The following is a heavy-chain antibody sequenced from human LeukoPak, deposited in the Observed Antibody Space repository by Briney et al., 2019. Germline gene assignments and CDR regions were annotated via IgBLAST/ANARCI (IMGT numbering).Heavy chain of an antibody. CDR2: IRYDGSNN. J-gene: IGHJ4*02. V-gene: IGHV3-30*02. CDR1: GFTFSNYG. D-gene: IGHD5-24*01. Sequence: GGSLRLSCAASGFTFSNYGMHWVRQAPGKGLEWVAFIRYDGSNNDYADSVKGRFTISRDNSKNTLYLQMNSLRAEDTAVYYCAKDGYNYSDYWGQGTLVTVSS. CDR3: AKDGYNYSDY.